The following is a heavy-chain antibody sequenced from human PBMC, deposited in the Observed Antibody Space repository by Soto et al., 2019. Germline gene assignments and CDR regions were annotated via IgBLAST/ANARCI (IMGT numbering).Heavy chain of an antibody. D-gene: IGHD6-13*01. V-gene: IGHV3-33*01. CDR2: IWYDGSNK. CDR3: ARDIFGIAAAGPGGY. CDR1: GFTFSSYG. Sequence: QVQLVESGGGVVQPGRSLRLSCAASGFTFSSYGMHWVRQAPGKRLEWVAVIWYDGSNKYYADSVKGRFTISRDNSKNTLYLQMNSLRAEDTAVYYCARDIFGIAAAGPGGYWGQGTLVTVSS. J-gene: IGHJ4*02.